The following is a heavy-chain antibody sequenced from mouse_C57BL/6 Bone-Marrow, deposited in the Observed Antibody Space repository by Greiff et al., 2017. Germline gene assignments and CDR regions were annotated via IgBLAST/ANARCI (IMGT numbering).Heavy chain of an antibody. Sequence: VQLQQSGAELVRPGASVKLSCTASGFNIKDDYMHWVKQRPEQGLEWIGWIDPENGDTEYASKFQGKATITADTSSNTAYLQLSSLTSEDAAVYYCTGGGAMDYWGQGTSATVSS. CDR2: IDPENGDT. J-gene: IGHJ4*01. CDR3: TGGGAMDY. V-gene: IGHV14-4*01. CDR1: GFNIKDDY.